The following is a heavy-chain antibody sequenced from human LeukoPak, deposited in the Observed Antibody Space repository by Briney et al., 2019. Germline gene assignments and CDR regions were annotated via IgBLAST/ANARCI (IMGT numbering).Heavy chain of an antibody. Sequence: PGGSLRLSCAASGFSFSRAWMSWVRQAPGKGLEWVGRIKSKSDGGTTDYAAPVKGRFTISRDDSKNTLFLQVNSLKIEDTAVYYCTTVTLRPVGLWGQGTLVTISS. CDR3: TTVTLRPVGL. CDR1: GFSFSRAW. CDR2: IKSKSDGGTT. D-gene: IGHD3-10*01. J-gene: IGHJ4*02. V-gene: IGHV3-15*05.